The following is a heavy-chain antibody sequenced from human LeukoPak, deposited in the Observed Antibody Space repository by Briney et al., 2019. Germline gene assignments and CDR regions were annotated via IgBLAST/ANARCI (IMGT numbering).Heavy chain of an antibody. CDR1: GCTVSRNY. CDR2: IYSGGST. CDR3: ARDQGWQQLPHD. V-gene: IGHV3-53*01. Sequence: GGSLTLSCAASGCTVSRNYMSWVGQAPGKGLEWVSVIYSGGSTYYADSVKGRFTISRDNSKNTLYLQMNSLRAEDTAVYYCARDQGWQQLPHDWGQGTLVTVSS. J-gene: IGHJ4*02. D-gene: IGHD6-13*01.